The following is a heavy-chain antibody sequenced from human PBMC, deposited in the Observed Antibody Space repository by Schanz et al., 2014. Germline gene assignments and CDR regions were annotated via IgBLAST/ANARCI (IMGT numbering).Heavy chain of an antibody. J-gene: IGHJ5*02. CDR3: AKAEYDILTDSYSRLDP. CDR1: GYTFTTYA. D-gene: IGHD3-9*01. V-gene: IGHV1-18*01. Sequence: QDQLLQSGAEVKKPGASVRVSCKASGYTFTTYAMSWVRQAPGQGLEWVGWISAYNGNTKYPQKLQGRVTMTADTSTNTAYMELRSLRSDDTAVYYCAKAEYDILTDSYSRLDPWGQGTLXTVSS. CDR2: ISAYNGNT.